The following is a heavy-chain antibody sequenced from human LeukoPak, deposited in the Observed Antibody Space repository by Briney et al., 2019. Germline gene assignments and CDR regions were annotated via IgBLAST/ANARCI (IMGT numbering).Heavy chain of an antibody. J-gene: IGHJ5*02. CDR2: IYHSGST. D-gene: IGHD3-9*01. Sequence: SGTLSLTCAVSGGSISSSNWWSWVRQPPGKGLEWIGEIYHSGSTNYNPSLKSRVTISVDKSKNQFSLKLSSVTAADTAVYYCTTYDILTGTVFDPWGQGTLVTVSS. CDR3: TTYDILTGTVFDP. V-gene: IGHV4-4*02. CDR1: GGSISSSNW.